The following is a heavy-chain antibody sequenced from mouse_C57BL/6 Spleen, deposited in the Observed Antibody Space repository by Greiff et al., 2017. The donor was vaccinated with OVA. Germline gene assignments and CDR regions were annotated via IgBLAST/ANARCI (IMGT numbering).Heavy chain of an antibody. V-gene: IGHV1-81*01. D-gene: IGHD1-1*01. CDR1: GYTFTSYG. CDR3: ARGGDGSSYFDS. J-gene: IGHJ2*01. Sequence: QVQLQQSGAELARPGASVKLSCKASGYTFTSYGISWVKQRTGQGLEWIGEIYPRSGNTYYNEKFKGKATLTADKSSSTAYMELRSLTSEDSAVYFCARGGDGSSYFDSWGQGTTLTVSS. CDR2: IYPRSGNT.